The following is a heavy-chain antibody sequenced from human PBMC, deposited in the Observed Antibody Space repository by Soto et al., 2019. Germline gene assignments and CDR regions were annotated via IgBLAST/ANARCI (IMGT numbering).Heavy chain of an antibody. CDR1: GFTFSSYA. CDR2: ISGSGGST. D-gene: IGHD3-16*01. CDR3: ARSYTDYYYYMDV. J-gene: IGHJ6*03. Sequence: GSLRLSCAASGFTFSSYAMSWVRQAPGKGLEWVSAISGSGGSTYYADSVKGRFTISRDNSKNTLYLQMNSLRAEDTAVYYCARSYTDYYYYMDVWGKGTTVTVSS. V-gene: IGHV3-23*01.